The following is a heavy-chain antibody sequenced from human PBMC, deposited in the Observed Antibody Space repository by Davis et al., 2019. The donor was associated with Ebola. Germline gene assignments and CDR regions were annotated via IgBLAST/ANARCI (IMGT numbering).Heavy chain of an antibody. D-gene: IGHD6-6*01. Sequence: ASVKVSCKASGYTFTSYGISWVRQAPGQGLEWMGWISAYNGNTNYAQKLQGRVTMTTDTSTSTAYMELRSLRSDDTAVYYCARGLVRMDYYYGMDVWGQGTTVTVSS. V-gene: IGHV1-18*01. CDR2: ISAYNGNT. CDR3: ARGLVRMDYYYGMDV. CDR1: GYTFTSYG. J-gene: IGHJ6*02.